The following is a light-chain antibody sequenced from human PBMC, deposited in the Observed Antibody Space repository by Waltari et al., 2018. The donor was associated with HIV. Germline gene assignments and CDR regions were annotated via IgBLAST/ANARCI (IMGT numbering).Light chain of an antibody. Sequence: QSALTQPASVSGSPGQSITISCTGTSRDVGGYNFVSWYQQHPAKVPKLIIYEVSKRPSGVSNPFSASKSGNTPSLTISGLQAEDEADYYCNSYRSDSTYVFGTGTKVTVL. V-gene: IGLV2-14*03. CDR1: SRDVGGYNF. CDR2: EVS. J-gene: IGLJ1*01. CDR3: NSYRSDSTYV.